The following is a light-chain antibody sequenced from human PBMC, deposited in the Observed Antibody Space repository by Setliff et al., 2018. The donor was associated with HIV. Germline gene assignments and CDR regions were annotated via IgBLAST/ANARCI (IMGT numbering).Light chain of an antibody. J-gene: IGLJ1*01. CDR1: SSDVGGYNY. Sequence: SALTQPASVSGSPGQSITISCTGTSSDVGGYNYVSWYQQHPGKVPKLMIYDVTKRPSGSSNRFSGSKSGDTASLTISGLQAEDEADYYCSSFISSHIDVFGSGTKVTVL. CDR3: SSFISSHIDV. V-gene: IGLV2-14*03. CDR2: DVT.